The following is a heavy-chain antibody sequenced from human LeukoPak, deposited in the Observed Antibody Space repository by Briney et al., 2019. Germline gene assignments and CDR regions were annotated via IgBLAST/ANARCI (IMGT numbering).Heavy chain of an antibody. Sequence: GGSLRLSCAASGYTFNSYGLHWVRQAPGKGLEWLADIWYDGSKKYYADSVKGRFTISRDNSRNTLYLQMNSLRAEDTAIYYCAKDRPNYYGSNGHYYRRDGDYWGQGTLVTVSS. D-gene: IGHD3-22*01. J-gene: IGHJ4*02. CDR2: IWYDGSKK. CDR3: AKDRPNYYGSNGHYYRRDGDY. CDR1: GYTFNSYG. V-gene: IGHV3-33*06.